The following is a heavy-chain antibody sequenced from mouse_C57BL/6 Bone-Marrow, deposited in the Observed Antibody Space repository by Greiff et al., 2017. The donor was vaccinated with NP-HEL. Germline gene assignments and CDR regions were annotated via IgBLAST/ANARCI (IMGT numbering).Heavy chain of an antibody. J-gene: IGHJ4*01. CDR3: ARNIGVYYYAMDY. V-gene: IGHV2-9-1*01. D-gene: IGHD3-1*01. CDR2: IWTGGGT. Sequence: VQRVESGPGLVAPSQSLSITCTVSGFSLTSYAISWVRQPPGKGLEWLGVIWTGGGTNYNSALKSRLSISKDNSKSQVFLKMNSLQTDDTARYYCARNIGVYYYAMDYWGQGTSVTVSS. CDR1: GFSLTSYA.